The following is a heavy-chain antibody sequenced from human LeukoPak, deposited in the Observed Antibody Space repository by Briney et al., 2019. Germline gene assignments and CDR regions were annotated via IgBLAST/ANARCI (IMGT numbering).Heavy chain of an antibody. J-gene: IGHJ4*02. CDR3: ARLRLLWFGTHGGYFDY. CDR2: IYYSGST. V-gene: IGHV4-39*01. Sequence: PSETLSLTCTVSGGSISSSSYYWGWIRQPPGKGLEWIGSIYYSGSTYYNPSLKSRVTISVDTSKNQFSLKLSSVTAADTAVYYCARLRLLWFGTHGGYFDYWGQGTLVTVSS. D-gene: IGHD3-10*01. CDR1: GGSISSSSYY.